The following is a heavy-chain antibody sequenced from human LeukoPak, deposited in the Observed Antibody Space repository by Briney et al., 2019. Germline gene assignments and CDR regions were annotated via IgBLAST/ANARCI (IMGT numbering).Heavy chain of an antibody. CDR3: AKMKGHPLPKYYMDV. J-gene: IGHJ6*01. CDR2: ISGSGDNT. V-gene: IGHV3-23*01. D-gene: IGHD1-26*01. Sequence: GGSLRLSCAASGFTCSGFAMSWVRRTPGKGLEWVSVISGSGDNTNYADSVKGRFTISRDNSKNTLYLEMNSLRAEDTAIYYCAKMKGHPLPKYYMDVWGQGTTVTVSS. CDR1: GFTCSGFA.